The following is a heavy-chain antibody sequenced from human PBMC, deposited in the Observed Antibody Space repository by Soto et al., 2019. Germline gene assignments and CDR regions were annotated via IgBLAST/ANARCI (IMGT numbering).Heavy chain of an antibody. D-gene: IGHD1-20*01. CDR2: MNPNSGNT. CDR3: ARSITGTGVSWFDP. V-gene: IGHV1-8*02. Sequence: GASVKVSCKASGNTFTSYDSSWVRQATGQGLEWMGWMNPNSGNTGYAQKFQGRVTMTRNTSISTAYMELSSLRSEDTAVYYCARSITGTGVSWFDPWGQGTLVTVPS. CDR1: GNTFTSYD. J-gene: IGHJ5*02.